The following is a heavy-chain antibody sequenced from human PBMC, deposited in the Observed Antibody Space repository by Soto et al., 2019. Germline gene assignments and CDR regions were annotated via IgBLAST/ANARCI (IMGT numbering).Heavy chain of an antibody. CDR2: INPNSGGT. CDR3: ARGAPIAVAGTAFDI. J-gene: IGHJ3*02. Sequence: ASVKVSCKASGYTFTGYYMHWVRQAPGQGLEWMGWINPNSGGTNYAQKFRGWVTMTRDTSISTAYMELSRLRSDDTAVYYCARGAPIAVAGTAFDIWGQGTMVTVSS. CDR1: GYTFTGYY. D-gene: IGHD6-19*01. V-gene: IGHV1-2*04.